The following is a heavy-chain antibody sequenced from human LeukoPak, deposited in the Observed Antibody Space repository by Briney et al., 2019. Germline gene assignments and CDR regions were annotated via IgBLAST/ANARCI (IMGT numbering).Heavy chain of an antibody. V-gene: IGHV3-21*01. Sequence: GGSLRLSCAASGFTFSTYTMNWVRQAPGKGLEWVSSISRDSAYIFYADSVKGRFTISRDNAKSSLYLQMNSLRAEDTAVYYCASRQYDSSGYYPFGYWGQGTLATVSS. CDR2: ISRDSAYI. CDR1: GFTFSTYT. D-gene: IGHD3-22*01. J-gene: IGHJ4*02. CDR3: ASRQYDSSGYYPFGY.